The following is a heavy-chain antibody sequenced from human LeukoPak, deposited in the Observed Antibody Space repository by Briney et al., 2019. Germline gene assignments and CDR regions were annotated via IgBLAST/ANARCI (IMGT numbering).Heavy chain of an antibody. V-gene: IGHV1-18*01. J-gene: IGHJ4*02. D-gene: IGHD1-26*01. CDR2: ISPNKGDK. CDR3: VRDSLSWGACSYFDY. CDR1: GYTFTTYG. Sequence: ASVKVSYKGSGYTFTTYGISWVRQATGQGLEWMGWISPNKGDKKYAQKFQGRVTMTTDTSTSTAYMELMSPRPDDTAVYYCVRDSLSWGACSYFDYWGQGTLVTVSS.